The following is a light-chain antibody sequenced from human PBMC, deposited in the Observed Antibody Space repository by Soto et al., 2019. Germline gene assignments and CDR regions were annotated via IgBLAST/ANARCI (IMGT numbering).Light chain of an antibody. Sequence: DIVMTQSPLSLPVTPGEPASISCRSSQSLLHSNGYNYLDWYLQKPGQSPQLLIYETSILQGGVSSRFSGSGSGTDFTLTISSLQAEDFATYYCQQTRSYPSTFGGGTKVDIK. V-gene: IGKV2-28*01. CDR2: ETS. CDR1: QSLLHSNGYNY. J-gene: IGKJ4*01. CDR3: QQTRSYPST.